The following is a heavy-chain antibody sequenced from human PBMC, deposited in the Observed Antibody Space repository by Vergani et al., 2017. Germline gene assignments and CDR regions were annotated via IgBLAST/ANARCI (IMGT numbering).Heavy chain of an antibody. CDR3: ARDLHTQYYDILTGYYMGSGFDP. CDR1: GFTFSSYA. J-gene: IGHJ5*02. CDR2: ISYDGSNK. V-gene: IGHV3-30-3*01. Sequence: QVQLVESGGGVVQPGRSLRLSCAASGFTFSSYAMHWVRQAPGKGLEWVAVISYDGSNKYYADSVKGRFTISRDNSKNTLYLQMNSLRAEDTAVYYCARDLHTQYYDILTGYYMGSGFDPWGQGTLVTVSS. D-gene: IGHD3-9*01.